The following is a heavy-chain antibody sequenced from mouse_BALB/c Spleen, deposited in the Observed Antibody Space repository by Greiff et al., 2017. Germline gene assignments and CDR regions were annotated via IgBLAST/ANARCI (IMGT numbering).Heavy chain of an antibody. J-gene: IGHJ2*01. Sequence: QVQLKESGAELVKPGASVKLSCKASGYTFTNYWMHWVKQRPGQGLEWIGEINPSNGRTNYNEKFKSKATLTVDKSSSTAYMQLSSLTSEDSAVYYCALNFYFDYWGQGTTLTVSS. V-gene: IGHV1S81*02. CDR2: INPSNGRT. CDR3: ALNFYFDY. CDR1: GYTFTNYW. D-gene: IGHD1-3*01.